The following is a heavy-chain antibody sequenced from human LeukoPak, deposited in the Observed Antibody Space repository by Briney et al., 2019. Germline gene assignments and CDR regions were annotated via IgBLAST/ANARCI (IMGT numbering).Heavy chain of an antibody. V-gene: IGHV1-24*01. D-gene: IGHD6-13*01. CDR2: FDPEDGET. J-gene: IGHJ6*02. CDR1: GYTLTELS. CDR3: ATPGYSSSWYYYYYGMDV. Sequence: GASVKVSCKVSGYTLTELSMHWVRQAPGKGLEWMGSFDPEDGETIYAQKFQGRVTMTEDTSTDTAYMELSSLRSEDTAVYYCATPGYSSSWYYYYYGMDVWGQGTTVTVSS.